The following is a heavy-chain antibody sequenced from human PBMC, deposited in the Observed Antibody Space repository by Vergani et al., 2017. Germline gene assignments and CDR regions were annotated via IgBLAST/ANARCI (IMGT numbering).Heavy chain of an antibody. CDR2: INPSGGST. J-gene: IGHJ5*02. D-gene: IGHD1-26*01. Sequence: QVQLVQSGAEVKKPGASVKVSCKASGYTFTSYYMHWVRQAPGQGLEWMGIINPSGGSTSYAQKFQGRVTMTRDTSTSTVYMELSSLRSEDTAVYYCARDRNRMGIVGANNWFDPWGQGTLVTVSS. CDR1: GYTFTSYY. CDR3: ARDRNRMGIVGANNWFDP. V-gene: IGHV1-46*01.